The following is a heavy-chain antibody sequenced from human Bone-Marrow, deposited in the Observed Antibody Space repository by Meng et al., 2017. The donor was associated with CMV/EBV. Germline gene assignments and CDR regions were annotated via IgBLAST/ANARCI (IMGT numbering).Heavy chain of an antibody. CDR1: TRYY. D-gene: IGHD2-2*01. CDR3: ARDQTCSSTSCYVRNWFDP. Sequence: TRYYMHWVRQATGQGLKWMGIINPSGGSTRYAQKFQGRVTMTRDTSTSTVYMELSSLRSEDTAVYYCARDQTCSSTSCYVRNWFDPWGQGTLVTVSS. CDR2: INPSGGST. J-gene: IGHJ5*02. V-gene: IGHV1-46*01.